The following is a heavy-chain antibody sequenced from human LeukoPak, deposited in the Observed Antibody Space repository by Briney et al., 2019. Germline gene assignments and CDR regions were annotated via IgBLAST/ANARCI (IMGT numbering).Heavy chain of an antibody. CDR2: IYTSGST. CDR1: GGSISSYY. J-gene: IGHJ4*02. Sequence: PSETLSLTCTVSGGSISSYYWSWIRQPAGKGLEWIGRIYTSGSTNYNPSLKSRVTMSVDTSKNQFSLRMSSVTAADTAVYYCATGGSSGSPFDYWGQGTLVTVSS. D-gene: IGHD1-26*01. V-gene: IGHV4-4*07. CDR3: ATGGSSGSPFDY.